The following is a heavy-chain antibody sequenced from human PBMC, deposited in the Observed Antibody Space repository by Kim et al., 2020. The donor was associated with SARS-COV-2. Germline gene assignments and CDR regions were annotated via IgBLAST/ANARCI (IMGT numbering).Heavy chain of an antibody. V-gene: IGHV3-74*01. CDR3: ARAMLLPGLVC. CDR1: GLPFRRHW. D-gene: IGHD3-9*01. CDR2: INSDGSST. J-gene: IGHJ4*01. Sequence: GGSLRLSCAASGLPFRRHWMHWVRQAPGKGLVWVSRINSDGSSTSYADTVKGRFTISRDNAKTTLYLQMNSLRAADTAVYYCARAMLLPGLVCWGPGTLV.